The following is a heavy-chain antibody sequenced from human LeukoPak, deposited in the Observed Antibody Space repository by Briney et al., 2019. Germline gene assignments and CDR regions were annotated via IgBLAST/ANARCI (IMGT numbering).Heavy chain of an antibody. CDR2: IYPADSDT. V-gene: IGHV5-51*01. J-gene: IGHJ4*02. CDR1: GYTFTSQW. CDR3: ARLVHSSGYYDY. D-gene: IGHD3-22*01. Sequence: RGESLKISCKGSGYTFTSQWIGWVRQMSGKGLEWMGIIYPADSDTRYSSSFQGHVIISADKSTSTAYLQWNTLKASDSAMYYCARLVHSSGYYDYWGQGTLVTVSS.